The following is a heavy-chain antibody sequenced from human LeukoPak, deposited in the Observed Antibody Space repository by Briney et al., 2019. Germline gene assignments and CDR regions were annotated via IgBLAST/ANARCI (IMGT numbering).Heavy chain of an antibody. V-gene: IGHV5-51*01. J-gene: IGHJ6*02. Sequence: GESLKISCKGSGYSFTSYWIGWVRQMPGKGLEWMGTIYPGDSDTRYSPSFQGQVTISADKSISTAYLQWSSLKASDTAMYYCARRTGRSAYYYYGMDVWGQGTTVTVSS. CDR2: IYPGDSDT. CDR3: ARRTGRSAYYYYGMDV. D-gene: IGHD1-1*01. CDR1: GYSFTSYW.